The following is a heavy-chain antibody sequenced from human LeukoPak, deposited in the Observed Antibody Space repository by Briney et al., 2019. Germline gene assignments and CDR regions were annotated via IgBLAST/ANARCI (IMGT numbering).Heavy chain of an antibody. CDR1: GFTFSSYA. CDR3: AKDIPISGSYFH. D-gene: IGHD1-26*01. Sequence: GGSLRLSCVASGFTFSSYAMSWVRQAPGKGLEWLSVISGSGGNTYYADSVKGRFTISRDNSKNTLYLQMNSLRAEDTAVYYCAKDIPISGSYFHWGQGTLVTVSP. CDR2: ISGSGGNT. V-gene: IGHV3-23*01. J-gene: IGHJ4*02.